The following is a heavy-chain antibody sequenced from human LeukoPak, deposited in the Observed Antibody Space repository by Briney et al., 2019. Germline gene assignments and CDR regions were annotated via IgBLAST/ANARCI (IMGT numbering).Heavy chain of an antibody. CDR2: INHSGST. D-gene: IGHD6-13*01. CDR3: ARGADIAAAGTPNYFDY. CDR1: GESFSGYY. J-gene: IGHJ4*02. V-gene: IGHV4-34*01. Sequence: SETLSLTCTVYGESFSGYYWSWIRQPPGKGLEWIGEINHSGSTNYNPSLKSRVTISVDTSKNQFSLKLSSVTAADTAVYYCARGADIAAAGTPNYFDYCGQGTLVTVSS.